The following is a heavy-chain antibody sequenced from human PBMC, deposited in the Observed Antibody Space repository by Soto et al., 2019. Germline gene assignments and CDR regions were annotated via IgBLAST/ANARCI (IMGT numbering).Heavy chain of an antibody. D-gene: IGHD3-3*01. Sequence: SETLSLTCTVSGGSISSYYWSWIRQPPGRGLEWIGYIYYSGSTNYNPSLKSRVTISVDTSKNQFSLKLSSVTAADTAVYYCAGGWILEWLSQIDYWGQGTLVTVSS. CDR3: AGGWILEWLSQIDY. J-gene: IGHJ4*02. V-gene: IGHV4-59*01. CDR1: GGSISSYY. CDR2: IYYSGST.